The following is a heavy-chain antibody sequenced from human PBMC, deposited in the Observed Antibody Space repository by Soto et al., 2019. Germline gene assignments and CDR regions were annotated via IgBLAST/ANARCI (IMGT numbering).Heavy chain of an antibody. Sequence: GASVKVSCKASGYTFTSYGISWVRQAPGQGLEWMGWISAYNGNTNYAQKLQGRVTMTTDTSTSTAYMELRSLRSDDTAVYYCASHYDFWSGYYSFDYWGQGTLVTVSS. CDR2: ISAYNGNT. CDR1: GYTFTSYG. CDR3: ASHYDFWSGYYSFDY. J-gene: IGHJ4*02. V-gene: IGHV1-18*01. D-gene: IGHD3-3*01.